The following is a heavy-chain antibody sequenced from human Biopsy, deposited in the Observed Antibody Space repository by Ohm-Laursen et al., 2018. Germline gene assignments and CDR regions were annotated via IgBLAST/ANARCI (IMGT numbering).Heavy chain of an antibody. J-gene: IGHJ1*01. CDR1: GGTFSNYG. CDR3: ATKLTGYFHH. Sequence: SVKVSCNAPGGTFSNYGVNWVRQAPGQGLEWMGGIIPIFGTANYAQKFQGRVTITADESTSTAYMELSSLRSDDTAVYYCATKLTGYFHHWGQGTLVIVSS. CDR2: IIPIFGTA. V-gene: IGHV1-69*13. D-gene: IGHD3-9*01.